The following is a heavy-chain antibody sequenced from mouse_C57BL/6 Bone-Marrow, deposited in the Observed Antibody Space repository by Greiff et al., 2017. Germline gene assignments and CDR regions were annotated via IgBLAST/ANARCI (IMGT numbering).Heavy chain of an antibody. V-gene: IGHV1-81*01. CDR3: ANSTTVEAY. D-gene: IGHD1-1*01. CDR1: GYTFTSYG. Sequence: QVQLKESGAELARPGASVKLSCKASGYTFTSYGISWVKQRTGQGLEWIGEIYPRSGNTYYNEKFKGKATLTADKSSSTAYMELRSLTSEDSAVYFCANSTTVEAYWGQGTLVTVSA. J-gene: IGHJ3*01. CDR2: IYPRSGNT.